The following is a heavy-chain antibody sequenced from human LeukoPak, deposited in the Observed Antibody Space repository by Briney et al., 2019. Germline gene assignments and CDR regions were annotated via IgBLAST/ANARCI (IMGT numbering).Heavy chain of an antibody. D-gene: IGHD4-4*01. CDR3: ARWVDDYSLHFDY. CDR1: GGSISSGDYY. CDR2: IYYSGST. Sequence: SETLSLTCTVSGGSISSGDYYWSWIRQPPGKGLEWIGYIYYSGSTYYNPSLKSRVTISVDTSKNQFSLKLSSVTAADTAVYYCARWVDDYSLHFDYWGQGTLVTASS. J-gene: IGHJ4*02. V-gene: IGHV4-30-4*01.